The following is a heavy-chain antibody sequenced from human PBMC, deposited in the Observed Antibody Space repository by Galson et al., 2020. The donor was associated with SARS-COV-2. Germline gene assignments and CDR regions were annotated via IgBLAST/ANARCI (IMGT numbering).Heavy chain of an antibody. V-gene: IGHV4-61*02. Sequence: SETLSLTCTVSGGSINIHTYYWSWIRQPAGKGLEWIGRIYSSGSTNYNPSLKSRVTISVHTSKNQFSLKLSSVTAADSAVYYCTRAYVGLRDGMDGWGQGTTVTVSS. D-gene: IGHD4-17*01. CDR3: TRAYVGLRDGMDG. CDR1: GGSINIHTYY. J-gene: IGHJ6*02. CDR2: IYSSGST.